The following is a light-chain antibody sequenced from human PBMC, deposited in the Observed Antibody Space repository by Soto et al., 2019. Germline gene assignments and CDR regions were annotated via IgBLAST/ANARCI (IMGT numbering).Light chain of an antibody. Sequence: EIVLTQSPGTLSLSPGERATLSCRASQRLSANYLAWYQQKPGQAPRLLIYGASSRATGIPDRFSGSGSRTDFALTISRLEPEDFAVYYCRQYGSSPYTFGQGTKLEI. CDR1: QRLSANY. V-gene: IGKV3-20*01. CDR2: GAS. CDR3: RQYGSSPYT. J-gene: IGKJ2*01.